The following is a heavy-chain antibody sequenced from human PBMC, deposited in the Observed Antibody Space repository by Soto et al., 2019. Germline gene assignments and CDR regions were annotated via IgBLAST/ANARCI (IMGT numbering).Heavy chain of an antibody. Sequence: SETLSLTCAVSGGSISSSNWWSWVRQPPGKGLEWIGEIYHSGSTNYNPSLKSRVTISVDKSKNQFSLKLSSVTAADTAVYYCARVPVGRRAKEYYFDYWGQGTLVTAPQ. V-gene: IGHV4-4*02. CDR3: ARVPVGRRAKEYYFDY. CDR2: IYHSGST. CDR1: GGSISSSNW. D-gene: IGHD1-26*01. J-gene: IGHJ4*02.